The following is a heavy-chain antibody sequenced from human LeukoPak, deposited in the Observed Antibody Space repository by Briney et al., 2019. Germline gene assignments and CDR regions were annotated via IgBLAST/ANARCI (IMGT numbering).Heavy chain of an antibody. CDR3: ASIMITFGGVIV. CDR2: IYTSGST. D-gene: IGHD3-16*02. V-gene: IGHV4-61*02. Sequence: SETLSLTCTVSGGSISSGSYYWSWIRQPAGKGLEWIGRIYTSGSTNYNPSLKSRVTISVDTSKNQFSLKLSSVTAADTAVYYCASIMITFGGVIVWGQGTLVTVSS. CDR1: GGSISSGSYY. J-gene: IGHJ4*02.